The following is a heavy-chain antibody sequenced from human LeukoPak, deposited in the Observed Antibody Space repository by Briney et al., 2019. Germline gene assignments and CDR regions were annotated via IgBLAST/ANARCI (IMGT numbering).Heavy chain of an antibody. CDR2: ITGSGDTI. V-gene: IGHV3-48*03. J-gene: IGHJ4*02. CDR1: GFTFSSSA. D-gene: IGHD2/OR15-2a*01. CDR3: ARERTTIVSGTTIGAY. Sequence: PGGSLRLSCAASGFTFSSSAMSWVRQAPGKGLEWISYITGSGDTIYYADSVKGRFTISRDNAKNSLYLQMNSLRADDTAVYYCARERTTIVSGTTIGAYWGQGTLVTVSS.